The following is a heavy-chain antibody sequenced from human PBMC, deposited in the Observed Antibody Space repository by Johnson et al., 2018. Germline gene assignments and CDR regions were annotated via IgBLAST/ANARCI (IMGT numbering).Heavy chain of an antibody. Sequence: VQLVESGGGVVQPGRSLRLSCAASGFIFSSSAMRWVRQAPGKGLEGVAVISYDGNSKFYAESVKGRFTISSDNSKYTMYLQMHSLKAEDTAMYYCARAQGGDYVAEYFQHWGQGTLVTVSS. CDR1: GFIFSSSA. D-gene: IGHD4-17*01. CDR2: ISYDGNSK. J-gene: IGHJ1*01. V-gene: IGHV3-30-3*01. CDR3: ARAQGGDYVAEYFQH.